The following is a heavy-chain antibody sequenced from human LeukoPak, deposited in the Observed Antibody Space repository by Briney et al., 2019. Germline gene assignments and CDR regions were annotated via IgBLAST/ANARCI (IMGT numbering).Heavy chain of an antibody. CDR3: ARELGVATLHFDS. CDR2: IYNSGST. Sequence: SETLSHTCTVSGGSISSYSWSWIRQPPGKRPEWIGYIYNSGSTNYNPSLKSRVTVSVDTSKNQFSLKLSSVTAADTAVYYCARELGVATLHFDSWGQGILVTVSS. J-gene: IGHJ4*02. V-gene: IGHV4-59*01. CDR1: GGSISSYS. D-gene: IGHD2-21*02.